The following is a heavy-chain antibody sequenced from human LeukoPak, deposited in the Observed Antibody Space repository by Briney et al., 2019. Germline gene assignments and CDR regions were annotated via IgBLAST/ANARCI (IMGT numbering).Heavy chain of an antibody. J-gene: IGHJ4*02. Sequence: GSLRLSCAASGFTFSDHYMDWVRQAPGKGLEWVGRIRNKANRDTTEYAASVKGRLTISRDDSKNLLHLQMNSLKTEDTAVYYCTSALLKYSASLRYWGQGALVTVSS. CDR3: TSALLKYSASLRY. CDR1: GFTFSDHY. CDR2: IRNKANRDTT. V-gene: IGHV3-72*01. D-gene: IGHD4-11*01.